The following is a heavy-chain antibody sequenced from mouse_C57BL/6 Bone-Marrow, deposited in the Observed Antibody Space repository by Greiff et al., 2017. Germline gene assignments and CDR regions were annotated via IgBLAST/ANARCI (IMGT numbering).Heavy chain of an antibody. CDR1: GYTFTSYW. J-gene: IGHJ1*03. Sequence: QVQLQQPGAELVMPGASVKLSCKASGYTFTSYWMHWVKQRPGQGLEWIGEIDPSDSYTNYNQKFKGKSTLTVDKSSSTAYMQLSSLTSEDSAVYYCARKSGGGYGNSWYFDVWGTGTTVTVSS. CDR3: ARKSGGGYGNSWYFDV. D-gene: IGHD2-1*01. V-gene: IGHV1-69*01. CDR2: IDPSDSYT.